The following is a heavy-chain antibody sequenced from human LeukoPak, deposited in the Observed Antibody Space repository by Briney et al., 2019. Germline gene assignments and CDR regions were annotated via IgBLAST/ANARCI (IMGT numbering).Heavy chain of an antibody. J-gene: IGHJ5*02. V-gene: IGHV4-39*01. Sequence: SETLSLTCTVSGGSISSTRYYWGWIRQPPGKGPEWIGSIYYSGSTYYNPSLKSRVTMSVDRSKNQFPLKLSSVTAADTAVHYCARHGIYYGLGSSYGLPNWFDPWGQGTLVTVSS. CDR3: ARHGIYYGLGSSYGLPNWFDP. D-gene: IGHD3-10*01. CDR1: GGSISSTRYY. CDR2: IYYSGST.